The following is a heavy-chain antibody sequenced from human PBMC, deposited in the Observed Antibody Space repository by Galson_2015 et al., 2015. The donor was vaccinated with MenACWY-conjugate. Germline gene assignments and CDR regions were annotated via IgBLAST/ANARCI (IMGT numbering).Heavy chain of an antibody. D-gene: IGHD5-18*01. V-gene: IGHV2-26*01. J-gene: IGHJ4*02. Sequence: PALVKPTQTLTLTCTVSGVSLSNAAMGVSWIRQPPGKALEWLAHIFANDEKSYSPSLRSRLTISKDTSKSQVVLTMTSMDPVDTATYYCTRRSRGSNGPGYYFDYWGQGTLVTVSS. CDR2: IFANDEK. CDR3: TRRSRGSNGPGYYFDY. CDR1: GVSLSNAAMG.